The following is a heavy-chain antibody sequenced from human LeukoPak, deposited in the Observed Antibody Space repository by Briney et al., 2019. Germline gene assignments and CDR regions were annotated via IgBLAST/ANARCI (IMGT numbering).Heavy chain of an antibody. CDR1: DGTISSSTYS. CDR3: ERRVSEVDWCFDH. V-gene: IGHV4-39*01. CDR2: IYYSGTT. J-gene: IGHJ2*01. Sequence: SETLSNTGFFSDGTISSSTYSWSWIRQPPGKGLEWIGSIYYSGTTYYNPSLKSRVTISVDTSKNQLSLKLASVTAADKAVYYCERRVSEVDWCFDHSCRCSLVTVSS. D-gene: IGHD2-15*01.